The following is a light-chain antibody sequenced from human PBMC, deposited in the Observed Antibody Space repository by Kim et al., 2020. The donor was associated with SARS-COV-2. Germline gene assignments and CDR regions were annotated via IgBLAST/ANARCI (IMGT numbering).Light chain of an antibody. CDR3: QSADGSGTYV. V-gene: IGLV3-25*03. CDR1: TLPVKQ. CDR2: KDN. Sequence: SYELTQPPSLSVSPGQTARITCSGDTLPVKQTYWYQQKSGQAPLLVIYKDNERHSGIPGRFSGSSSGTTVTLTISGVQAEDDADYYCQSADGSGTYVFGTGTKVTVL. J-gene: IGLJ1*01.